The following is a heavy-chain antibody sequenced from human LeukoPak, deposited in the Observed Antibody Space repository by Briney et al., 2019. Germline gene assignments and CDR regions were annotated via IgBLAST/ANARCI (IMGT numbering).Heavy chain of an antibody. CDR1: GFTFSSYA. Sequence: GRSLRLSCAASGFTFSSYAMHWVRQAPGKGLEWVAVISYDGSNKYYADSVKGRFTISRDNSKNTLYLQMNSLRAEDTAVYYCARGGVMVRGPDDYWGQGTLVTVSS. CDR3: ARGGVMVRGPDDY. D-gene: IGHD3-10*01. V-gene: IGHV3-30-3*01. J-gene: IGHJ4*02. CDR2: ISYDGSNK.